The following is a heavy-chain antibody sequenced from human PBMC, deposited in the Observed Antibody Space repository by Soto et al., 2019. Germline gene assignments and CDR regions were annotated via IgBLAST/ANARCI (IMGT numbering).Heavy chain of an antibody. D-gene: IGHD3-22*01. J-gene: IGHJ4*02. CDR3: ARDKGTISDSHESSGLPDY. CDR2: IWYDGSND. V-gene: IGHV3-33*01. Sequence: QVQLVESGGGVVQPGRSLRLSCAASGFSFSSYGMHWVRQAPGKGLEWVEVIWYDGSNDYYGDSVKGRFNISRDNSKNTLYLHMNSLRAEDTAVYYCARDKGTISDSHESSGLPDYWGQGTLVTFS. CDR1: GFSFSSYG.